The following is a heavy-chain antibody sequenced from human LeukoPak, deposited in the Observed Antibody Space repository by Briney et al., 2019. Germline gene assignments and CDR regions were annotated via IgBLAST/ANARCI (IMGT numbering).Heavy chain of an antibody. Sequence: PGGSLRLSCAASGFTFSSYSMNWVRQAPGKGLEWVSSISSSSSYIYYADSVKGRFTISRDNAKNSLYLQMNSLRAEDTAVYYCASWELLLGDAFDIWGQGTMVTVSS. D-gene: IGHD1-26*01. CDR2: ISSSSSYI. V-gene: IGHV3-21*01. J-gene: IGHJ3*02. CDR3: ASWELLLGDAFDI. CDR1: GFTFSSYS.